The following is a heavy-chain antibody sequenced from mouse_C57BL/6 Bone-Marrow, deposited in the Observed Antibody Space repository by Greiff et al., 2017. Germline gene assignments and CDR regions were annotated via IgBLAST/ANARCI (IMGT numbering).Heavy chain of an antibody. CDR2: IYPRSGNT. CDR1: GYTFTSYG. V-gene: IGHV1-81*01. D-gene: IGHD2-2*01. CDR3: ENGNGYGRGFAY. Sequence: QVQLQQSGAELARPGASVKLSCKASGYTFTSYGISWVKQRTGQGLEWIGEIYPRSGNTYYNEKFKGKATLTADTSSSTAYMELRRLTSEDSAVYFCENGNGYGRGFAYWGQGTLVTVSA. J-gene: IGHJ3*01.